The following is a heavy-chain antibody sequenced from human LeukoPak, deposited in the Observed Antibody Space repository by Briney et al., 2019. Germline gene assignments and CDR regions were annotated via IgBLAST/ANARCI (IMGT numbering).Heavy chain of an antibody. D-gene: IGHD2-2*02. J-gene: IGHJ4*02. Sequence: SQTLPLTCAISGDSVSSNSAAWNWIRQSPSGGLEWLGRTYYRSKWYNDYAVSVKSRITINPDTSKNQFSLLLDSVTPEDTAVYYCARDTGRAIPFDFWGQGTLVTVSS. CDR2: TYYRSKWYN. CDR1: GDSVSSNSAA. CDR3: ARDTGRAIPFDF. V-gene: IGHV6-1*01.